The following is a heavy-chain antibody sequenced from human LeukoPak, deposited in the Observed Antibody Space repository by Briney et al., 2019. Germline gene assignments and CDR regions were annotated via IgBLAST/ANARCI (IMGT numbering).Heavy chain of an antibody. CDR2: IYYSGST. J-gene: IGHJ4*02. CDR1: GFTFSSYW. V-gene: IGHV4-4*02. CDR3: ARKDYGSGSFSRSFDS. D-gene: IGHD3-10*01. Sequence: GSLRLSCAASGFTFSSYWMSWVRQAPGKGLEWIGSIYYSGSTNYNPSLKSRVTISVDKSKNQFSLKLNSVTAADTAVYYCARKDYGSGSFSRSFDSWGQGTLVTVSP.